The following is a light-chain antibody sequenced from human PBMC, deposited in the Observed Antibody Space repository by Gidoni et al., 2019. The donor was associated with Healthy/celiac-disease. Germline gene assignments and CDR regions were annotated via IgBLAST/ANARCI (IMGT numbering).Light chain of an antibody. CDR3: NSWDSSGNHYV. CDR1: SLRSYY. V-gene: IGLV3-19*02. CDR2: GKN. J-gene: IGLJ1*01. Sequence: SSELTQDPAVSVALGQTVRITCPGDSLRSYYASWYQQKPGQAPVRVIYGKNNRPSGIPDRFSGSSSGNTASLTITGAQAEDEADYYCNSWDSSGNHYVFGTGTKVTVL.